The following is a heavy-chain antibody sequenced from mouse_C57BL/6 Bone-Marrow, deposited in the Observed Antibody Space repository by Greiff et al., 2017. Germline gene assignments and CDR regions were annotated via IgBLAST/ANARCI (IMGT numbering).Heavy chain of an antibody. CDR1: GFSLTSYA. D-gene: IGHD2-3*01. Sequence: VMLVESGPGLVAPSQSLSITCTVSGFSLTSYAISWVRQPPGKGLEWLGVIWTGGGTNDNSALKSRLSISKDNSKSQVFLKMNSLQTDDTARYXCARIYDGYYFYAMDYWGQGTSVTDSS. J-gene: IGHJ4*01. V-gene: IGHV2-9-1*01. CDR3: ARIYDGYYFYAMDY. CDR2: IWTGGGT.